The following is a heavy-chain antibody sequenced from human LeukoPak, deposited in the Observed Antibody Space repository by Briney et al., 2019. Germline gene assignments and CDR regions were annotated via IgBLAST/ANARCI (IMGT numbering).Heavy chain of an antibody. CDR3: AKSVVVITFRFDD. V-gene: IGHV3-23*01. J-gene: IGHJ4*02. CDR1: GFTFNSYV. CDR2: TNGGGGNT. D-gene: IGHD2-15*01. Sequence: PGGSLRLSCAASGFTFNSYVMSWVRQAPGRGLEWVSATNGGGGNTYYADSVKGRFTISRDNSKNMVYLQMNTLRADDTAVYYCAKSVVVITFRFDDWGQGALVTVSS.